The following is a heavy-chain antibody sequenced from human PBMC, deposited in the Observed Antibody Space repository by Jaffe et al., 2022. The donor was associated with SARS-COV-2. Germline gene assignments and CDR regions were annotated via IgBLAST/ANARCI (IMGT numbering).Heavy chain of an antibody. D-gene: IGHD6-13*01. CDR2: ISYDGSNK. CDR1: GFTFSSYG. Sequence: QVQLVESGGGVVQPGRSLRLSCAASGFTFSSYGMHWVRQAPGKGLEWVAVISYDGSNKYYADSVKGRFTISRDNSKNTLYLQMNSLRAEDTAVYYCAKDQSPYSSSHPLYYGMDVWGQGTTVTVSS. J-gene: IGHJ6*02. CDR3: AKDQSPYSSSHPLYYGMDV. V-gene: IGHV3-30*18.